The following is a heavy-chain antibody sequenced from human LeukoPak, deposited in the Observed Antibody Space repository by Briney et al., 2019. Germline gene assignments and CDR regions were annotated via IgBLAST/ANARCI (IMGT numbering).Heavy chain of an antibody. CDR2: MNPNSGNT. J-gene: IGHJ5*02. V-gene: IGHV1-8*01. D-gene: IGHD6-13*01. CDR1: GYTFTSYD. Sequence: ASVKVSCKASGYTFTSYDINWVRQATGQGLEWMGWMNPNSGNTGYAQKFQGRGTMTRNTSISTAYMELCSLRSEDTAVYYCARGARYSSSWRPTYNWFDPWGQGTLVTVSS. CDR3: ARGARYSSSWRPTYNWFDP.